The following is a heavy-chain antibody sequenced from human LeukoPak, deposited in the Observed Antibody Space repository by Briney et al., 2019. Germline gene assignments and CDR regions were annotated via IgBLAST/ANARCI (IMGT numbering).Heavy chain of an antibody. D-gene: IGHD4-23*01. CDR3: ASLSTTVVNGAHY. J-gene: IGHJ4*02. CDR2: IYYSGST. V-gene: IGHV4-39*01. CDR1: GGSISSSSYY. Sequence: SETLSLTCTVSGGSISSSSYYWGWIRQPPGKGLEWIGSIYYSGSTYYNPSLKSRVTISVDTSKNQFSLKLSSVTAADTAVYYCASLSTTVVNGAHYWGQGTLATVSS.